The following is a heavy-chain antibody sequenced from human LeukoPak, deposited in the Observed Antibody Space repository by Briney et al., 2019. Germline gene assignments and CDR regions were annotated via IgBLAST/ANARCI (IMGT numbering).Heavy chain of an antibody. Sequence: PSETLSLTCAVYGGSFSGYYWSWIRQPPGKGLEWIGEINHSGSTNYNPSLKSRVTISVDTSKNQFSLKLSSVTAVDTAVYYCARSGQNYYYYYMDVWGKGTTVTVSS. CDR3: ARSGQNYYYYYMDV. J-gene: IGHJ6*03. V-gene: IGHV4-34*01. CDR1: GGSFSGYY. CDR2: INHSGST.